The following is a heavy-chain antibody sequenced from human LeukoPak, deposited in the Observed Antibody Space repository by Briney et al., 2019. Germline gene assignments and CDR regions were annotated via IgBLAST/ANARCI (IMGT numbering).Heavy chain of an antibody. CDR1: GGSISSSSYY. Sequence: PSETLSLTCTVSGGSISSSSYYWGWIRQPPGTGLEWIGSIYYSGSTYYNPPLKSRVTISVDTSKNQFSLKLSSVTAADTAVYYCARHAYYDFWSGYYTSDYFDYWGQGTLVTVSS. CDR3: ARHAYYDFWSGYYTSDYFDY. CDR2: IYYSGST. D-gene: IGHD3-3*01. J-gene: IGHJ4*02. V-gene: IGHV4-39*01.